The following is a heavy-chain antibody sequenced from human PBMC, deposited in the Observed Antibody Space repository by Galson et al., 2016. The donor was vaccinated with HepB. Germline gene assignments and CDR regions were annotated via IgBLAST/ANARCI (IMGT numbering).Heavy chain of an antibody. J-gene: IGHJ4*02. CDR2: IKSKTDAGTT. V-gene: IGHV3-15*01. D-gene: IGHD3-10*01. Sequence: SLRLSCAASGFTFTDAWMTWVRQAPGKGLEWVGRIKSKTDAGTTDYAAPVKGRFTISRDDSKNMLYLRMNSLKTEDTAVYYCATYGSGRKFDYWGQGTLVTVSS. CDR1: GFTFTDAW. CDR3: ATYGSGRKFDY.